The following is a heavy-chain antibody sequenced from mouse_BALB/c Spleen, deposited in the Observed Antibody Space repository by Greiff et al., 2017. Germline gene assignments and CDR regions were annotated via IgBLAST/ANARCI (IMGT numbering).Heavy chain of an antibody. Sequence: EVKLMESGGGLVKPGGSLKLSCAASGFTFSSYAMSWVRQTPEKRLEWVASISSGGSTYYPDSVKGRFTISRDNARNILYLQMSSLRSVDTAMYYCARGDYDYDYWGQGTTLTVSS. V-gene: IGHV5-6-5*01. CDR2: ISSGGST. CDR1: GFTFSSYA. D-gene: IGHD2-4*01. J-gene: IGHJ2*01. CDR3: ARGDYDYDY.